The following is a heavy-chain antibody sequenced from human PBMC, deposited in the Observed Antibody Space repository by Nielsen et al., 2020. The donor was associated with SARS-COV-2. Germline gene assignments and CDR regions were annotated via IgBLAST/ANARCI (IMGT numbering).Heavy chain of an antibody. V-gene: IGHV4-61*02. D-gene: IGHD1-26*01. CDR1: GGSISSSSYY. J-gene: IGHJ4*02. Sequence: SETLSLTCTVSGGSISSSSYYWSWIRQPAGKGLEWIGRIYTSGSTNYNPSLKSRVTMSVDTSKNQFSLKLSSVTAADTAVYYCARDTLSGSYYGDYFDYWGQGTLVTVSS. CDR3: ARDTLSGSYYGDYFDY. CDR2: IYTSGST.